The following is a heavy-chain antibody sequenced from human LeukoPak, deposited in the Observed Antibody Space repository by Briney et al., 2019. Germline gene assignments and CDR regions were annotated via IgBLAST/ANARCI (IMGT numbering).Heavy chain of an antibody. CDR3: ANWIGSSSRDY. CDR2: INSNGDEI. Sequence: GGSLRLSCAASGFTFSTYAMTWVRQAPGKGLEWVSGINSNGDEIYYADSVRGRFTISRDNSNNALYLQMDSQRAEDTAVYYCANWIGSSSRDYWGQGTLVTVSS. CDR1: GFTFSTYA. V-gene: IGHV3-23*01. J-gene: IGHJ4*02. D-gene: IGHD6-6*01.